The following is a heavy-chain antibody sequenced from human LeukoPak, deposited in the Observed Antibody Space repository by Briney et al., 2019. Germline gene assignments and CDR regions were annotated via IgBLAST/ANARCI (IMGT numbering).Heavy chain of an antibody. CDR2: ISSYGSDE. CDR3: AKDGVSELIAGY. Sequence: GRSLRLSCAASGFSFSNYGMHWVRQTPGKGLEWVASISSYGSDEYYADSVKGRFTISRDNSKKTLHLQMNGLRAEDTAVYYCAKDGVSELIAGYWGQGTLVTVSS. V-gene: IGHV3-30*18. D-gene: IGHD2-15*01. J-gene: IGHJ4*02. CDR1: GFSFSNYG.